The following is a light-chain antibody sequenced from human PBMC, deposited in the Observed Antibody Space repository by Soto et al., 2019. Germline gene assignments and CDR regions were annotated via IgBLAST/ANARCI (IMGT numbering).Light chain of an antibody. V-gene: IGKV3-15*01. CDR3: QQYNNWPPGT. CDR2: DAS. Sequence: EIVLTQSPATLSLSPGERATLSCRASQSVSRNNLVWYQQRPGQPPRLLIYDASTRATGIPARFSGSGSGTEFTLTISSLQSEDFAVYYCQQYNNWPPGTFGQGTKVDIK. CDR1: QSVSRNN. J-gene: IGKJ1*01.